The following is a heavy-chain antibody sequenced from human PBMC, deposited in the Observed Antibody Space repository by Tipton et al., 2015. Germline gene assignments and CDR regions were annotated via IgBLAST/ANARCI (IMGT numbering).Heavy chain of an antibody. V-gene: IGHV3-30*18. D-gene: IGHD3-16*01. Sequence: SLRLSCAASGFTFSSYGMHWVRQAPGKGLEWVAVISYDGSNKYYADSVKGRFTISRDNSKNTLYLQVNSLRAEDTAVYYCAKAARPGLTMITFGGVGYFDLWGRGTLVTVSS. CDR1: GFTFSSYG. CDR2: ISYDGSNK. J-gene: IGHJ2*01. CDR3: AKAARPGLTMITFGGVGYFDL.